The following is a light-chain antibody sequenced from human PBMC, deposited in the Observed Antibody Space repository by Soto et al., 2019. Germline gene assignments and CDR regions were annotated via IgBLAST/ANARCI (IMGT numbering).Light chain of an antibody. CDR1: QSLLQSNGYQN. Sequence: IVMTQSPLYLPVTPGEPASISCRPSQSLLQSNGYQNLDWYVQKPGQSPRLLISLAFNRASGAPARFSGSGSGTFFTLKINRVEAEDVGIYYCMQSALTPQTFGQGTKVDIK. CDR3: MQSALTPQT. V-gene: IGKV2-28*01. CDR2: LAF. J-gene: IGKJ2*01.